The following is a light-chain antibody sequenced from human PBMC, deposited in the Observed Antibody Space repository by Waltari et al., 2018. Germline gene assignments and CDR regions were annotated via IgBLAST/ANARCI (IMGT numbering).Light chain of an antibody. CDR1: QSVRSSN. Sequence: EIVLTQSPGTLSFSPGEGATLSCRALQSVRSSNLAWYQQKPGQAPNLLVYGASSRATGIPDRFSGSGSGTDFTLTISRLEPEDFAVYYCQQYGSSPRTFGQGTKVEIK. V-gene: IGKV3-20*01. CDR2: GAS. J-gene: IGKJ1*01. CDR3: QQYGSSPRT.